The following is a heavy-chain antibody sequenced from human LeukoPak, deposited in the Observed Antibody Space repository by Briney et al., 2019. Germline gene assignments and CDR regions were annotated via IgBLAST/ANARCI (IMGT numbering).Heavy chain of an antibody. CDR3: ARGGYDFWSGYRPVFDY. Sequence: PGGSLRLSCAASGFTFSSYSMNWVRQAPGKGLEWVSSISSSSSYIYYADSVKGRFTISRDNAKNSLYLQMNSLRAEDTAVYYCARGGYDFWSGYRPVFDYWGQGTLVTVSS. D-gene: IGHD3-3*01. J-gene: IGHJ4*02. CDR2: ISSSSSYI. V-gene: IGHV3-21*01. CDR1: GFTFSSYS.